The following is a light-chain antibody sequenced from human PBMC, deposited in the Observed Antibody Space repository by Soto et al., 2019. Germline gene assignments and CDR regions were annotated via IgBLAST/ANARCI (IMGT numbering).Light chain of an antibody. V-gene: IGKV3-20*01. CDR1: QTLCTLY. CDR3: QQYAVSPRK. J-gene: IGKJ1*01. CDR2: SAS. Sequence: ELVLTQAPGTLSLSRGERGTLSCRASQTLCTLYLAWFPQKSGQAPRPLIYSASRRATGIPDRFTGSGSRTDFTLTINRVEPEDFAVYFCQQYAVSPRKFCQGTQVDI.